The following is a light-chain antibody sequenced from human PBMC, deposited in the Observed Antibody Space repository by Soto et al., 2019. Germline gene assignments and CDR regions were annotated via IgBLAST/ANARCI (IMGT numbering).Light chain of an antibody. CDR1: QDISNF. J-gene: IGKJ1*01. CDR3: QQYQSYPPT. V-gene: IGKV1-16*01. Sequence: DLQMTPSPSSLSASVGDRVTITCRASQDISNFLAWFQQKPGKAPKSLIYEASNLQSGVPPRFSGSASGTDFTLTISSLQPEDFAIYYCQQYQSYPPTFGQGTMVEIK. CDR2: EAS.